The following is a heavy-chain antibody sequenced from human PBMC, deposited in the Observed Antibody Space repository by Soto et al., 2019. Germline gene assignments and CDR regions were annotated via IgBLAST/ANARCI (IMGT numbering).Heavy chain of an antibody. CDR3: ARGRAAYYFDY. Sequence: GSVRLSCAGSGFTFSSYPMNWVRQAPGKGLEHVSFTSGDGRIMYYLDSVKGRFTISRDNSKITLYLQMGSLRTEDMAVYYCARGRAAYYFDYWGQGALVTVSS. D-gene: IGHD6-25*01. CDR1: GFTFSSYP. J-gene: IGHJ4*02. CDR2: TSGDGRIM. V-gene: IGHV3-64*02.